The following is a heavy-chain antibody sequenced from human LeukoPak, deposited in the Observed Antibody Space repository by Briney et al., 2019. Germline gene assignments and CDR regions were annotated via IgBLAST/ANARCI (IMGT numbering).Heavy chain of an antibody. Sequence: PSETLSLTCTVSGGSISSYYWSWIRQPPGKGLEWIGYIYYSGSTNYNPSLKSRVTISVDTSKNQFSLKLSSVTAADTAVYYCARSYDILTGYHLFDYWGQGTLVTVSS. CDR2: IYYSGST. D-gene: IGHD3-9*01. J-gene: IGHJ4*02. CDR1: GGSISSYY. V-gene: IGHV4-59*01. CDR3: ARSYDILTGYHLFDY.